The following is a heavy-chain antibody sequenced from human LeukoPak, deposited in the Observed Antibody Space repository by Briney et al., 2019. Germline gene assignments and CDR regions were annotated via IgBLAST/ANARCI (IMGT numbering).Heavy chain of an antibody. CDR1: GYTFTTYG. V-gene: IGHV1-18*01. D-gene: IGHD3-3*01. CDR2: ISVYNGNT. J-gene: IGHJ6*02. Sequence: ASVKDSCKASGYTFTTYGINWVRQAPGQGLEWMGWISVYNGNTNYAENLQDRVTMTTDTSTSTAYMELRSLRSDDTAVYYCARDMGGYYNYYYYGMDVWGQGTTVTVSS. CDR3: ARDMGGYYNYYYYGMDV.